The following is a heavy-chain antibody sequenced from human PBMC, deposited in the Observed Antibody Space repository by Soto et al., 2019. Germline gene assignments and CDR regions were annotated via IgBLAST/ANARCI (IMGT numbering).Heavy chain of an antibody. D-gene: IGHD4-17*01. J-gene: IGHJ4*02. CDR2: IIPMFGTT. V-gene: IGHV1-69*01. CDR1: GGTFTTYP. Sequence: QVQLVQSGAEVKKPGSSVKVSCKASGGTFTTYPINWVRQAPGQGLEWMGGIIPMFGTTNYAQKFQGRVTITADESTSTAYMELSSQRSEDTAMYYCARQFTDGDYQYWGQGTLVTVSS. CDR3: ARQFTDGDYQY.